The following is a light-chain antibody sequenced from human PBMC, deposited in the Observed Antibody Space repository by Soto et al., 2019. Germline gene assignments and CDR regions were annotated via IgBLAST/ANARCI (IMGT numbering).Light chain of an antibody. V-gene: IGLV2-14*01. CDR2: DVS. CDR3: SSYTSSSTYV. Sequence: QSALTQPASLSGSPGQSITLSRTGNSSDVGGYTYVSWYQQHPGKAPKVMIYDVSNRPSGVSNRFSGSKSGNTASLTISGLQAEEEADYYCSSYTSSSTYVFGSGTKVTVL. J-gene: IGLJ1*01. CDR1: SSDVGGYTY.